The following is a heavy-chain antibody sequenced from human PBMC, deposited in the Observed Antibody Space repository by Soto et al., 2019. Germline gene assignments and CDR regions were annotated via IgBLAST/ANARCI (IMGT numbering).Heavy chain of an antibody. CDR2: INHSGST. J-gene: IGHJ4*02. CDR1: DGSFSGYY. V-gene: IGHV4-34*01. CDR3: ARLYSNKDY. Sequence: SSETLSLTCAVHDGSFSGYYWSWIRQPPGKGLEWIGEINHSGSTNYNPSLKSRVTISVDTSKNQFSLKLSSVTAADTAVYYCARLYSNKDYWGQGALVTVS. D-gene: IGHD4-4*01.